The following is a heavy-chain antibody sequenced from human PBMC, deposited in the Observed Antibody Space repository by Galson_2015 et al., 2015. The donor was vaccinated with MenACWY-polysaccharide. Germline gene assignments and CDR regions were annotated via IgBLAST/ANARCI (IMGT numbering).Heavy chain of an antibody. V-gene: IGHV3-15*01. J-gene: IGHJ4*02. Sequence: SLRLSCAASGFSFSNAWMTWVRQPPGKGLEWVGRIKTKTDGETADYAESVTGRFSISRDDSRNILYLLMNSLTTGDTAVYYCATETRPLHNVGGAYYLDDYWGQGTLVTVSS. CDR2: IKTKTDGETA. CDR1: GFSFSNAW. CDR3: ATETRPLHNVGGAYYLDDY. D-gene: IGHD3-3*01.